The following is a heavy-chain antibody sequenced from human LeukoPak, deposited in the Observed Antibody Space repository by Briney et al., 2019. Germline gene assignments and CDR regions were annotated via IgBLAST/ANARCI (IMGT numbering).Heavy chain of an antibody. J-gene: IGHJ4*02. V-gene: IGHV3-23*01. CDR1: GYTFSSYA. D-gene: IGHD1-26*01. CDR3: ARGFDIVGVLFDY. Sequence: GASVKVSCKASGYTFSSYAMSWVRQAPGKGLEWVSGISGRGDSTHYAESVKGRFTISRDNSKNSLYLQMNSLRAEDTAVYYCARGFDIVGVLFDYWGQGTLVTVSS. CDR2: ISGRGDST.